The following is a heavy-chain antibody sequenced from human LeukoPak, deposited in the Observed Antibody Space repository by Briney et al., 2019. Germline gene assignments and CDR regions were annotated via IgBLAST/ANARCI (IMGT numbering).Heavy chain of an antibody. Sequence: GGSLRLSCAASGFTFTSHWMSWVRQAPGKGLEWVANINQDGSEKYYVDSVKDRFTISRDNAKSSLYLQMNSLRAEDTAVYNCARGYCSSTDCHLARHFEYWGQGTRVTVSS. D-gene: IGHD2-2*01. J-gene: IGHJ4*02. V-gene: IGHV3-7*04. CDR3: ARGYCSSTDCHLARHFEY. CDR2: INQDGSEK. CDR1: GFTFTSHW.